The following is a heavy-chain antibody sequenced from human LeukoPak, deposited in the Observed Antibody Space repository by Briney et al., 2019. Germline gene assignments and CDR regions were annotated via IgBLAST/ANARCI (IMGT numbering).Heavy chain of an antibody. V-gene: IGHV3-23*01. J-gene: IGHJ4*02. CDR1: GFSFSSYA. CDR2: IIGSGGST. D-gene: IGHD3-16*02. CDR3: AKDGHYDCVWGSDRSGY. Sequence: GGSLTLSCAASGFSFSSYAMSWVRQPPGKGMEWVSAIIGSGGSTYYADSVKGRFTISRDNSKNTLYLQKNSPRAEDTAVYYCAKDGHYDCVWGSDRSGYWGQGALVTVSS.